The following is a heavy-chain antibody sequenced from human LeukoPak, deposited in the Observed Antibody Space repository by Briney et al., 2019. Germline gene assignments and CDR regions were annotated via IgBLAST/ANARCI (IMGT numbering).Heavy chain of an antibody. CDR1: GVTFSSYA. D-gene: IGHD3-22*01. V-gene: IGHV3-30-3*01. CDR2: ISYDGSNK. Sequence: GGSLRLSCAASGVTFSSYAMHWVRQAPGKGLEWVAVISYDGSNKYYADSVKGRFTISRDNSKNTLYLQMNSLRAEDTAVYYCARGGSLWDYDSSGYSFDYWGQGTLVTVSS. J-gene: IGHJ4*02. CDR3: ARGGSLWDYDSSGYSFDY.